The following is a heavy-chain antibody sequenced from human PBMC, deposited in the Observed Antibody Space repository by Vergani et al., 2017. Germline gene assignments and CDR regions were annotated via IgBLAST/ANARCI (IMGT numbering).Heavy chain of an antibody. CDR2: INHSGST. D-gene: IGHD6-13*01. CDR3: ARGGSSSWSPDNNYCYGMDV. Sequence: QVQLQQWGAGLLKPSETLSLTCAVYGGSFSGYYWSWIRQPPGKGLEWIGEINHSGSTNYNPSLKSRVTISVDTSKNQFSLKLSSVTAADTAVYYCARGGSSSWSPDNNYCYGMDVGGQGTTVTVSS. V-gene: IGHV4-34*01. CDR1: GGSFSGYY. J-gene: IGHJ6*02.